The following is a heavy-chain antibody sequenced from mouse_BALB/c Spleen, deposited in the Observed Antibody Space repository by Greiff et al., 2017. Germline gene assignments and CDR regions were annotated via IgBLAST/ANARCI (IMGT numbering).Heavy chain of an antibody. Sequence: EVKLVESGGGLVKPGGSLKLSCAASGFTFSSYTMSWVRQTPEKRLEWVATISSGGSYTYYPDSVKGRFTISRDNAKNTLFLQMTSLRSEDTAMYYCARSNFYYFDYWGQGTTLTVSS. D-gene: IGHD4-1*01. CDR2: ISSGGSYT. CDR3: ARSNFYYFDY. V-gene: IGHV5-6-4*01. J-gene: IGHJ2*01. CDR1: GFTFSSYT.